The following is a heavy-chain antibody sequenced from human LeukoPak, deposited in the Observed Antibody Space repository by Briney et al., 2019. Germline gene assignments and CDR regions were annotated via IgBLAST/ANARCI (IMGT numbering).Heavy chain of an antibody. CDR1: GYTFTGYY. CDR2: INPSGGST. Sequence: ASVKVSCKASGYTFTGYYLHWVRQAPGQGLEWMGFINPSGGSTSYAQKFQGRVTMTRDTSTSTVYMGLSSLRSEDTAVYYRANSGGGSYEDWFDPWGQGTLVTVSS. J-gene: IGHJ5*02. V-gene: IGHV1-46*01. D-gene: IGHD1-26*01. CDR3: ANSGGGSYEDWFDP.